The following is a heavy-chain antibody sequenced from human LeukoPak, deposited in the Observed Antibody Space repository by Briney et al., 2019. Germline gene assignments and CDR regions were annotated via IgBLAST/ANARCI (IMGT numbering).Heavy chain of an antibody. CDR3: AKGPTDSCWEKLHD. J-gene: IGHJ4*02. V-gene: IGHV3-23*01. CDR2: IGESDGRT. Sequence: GGSLRLSCAASGFTVTTLAMTWVRQAPGKGLEWVSFIGESDGRTYYADSVKGRFTISRDESKNTLYLQMNSLRAEDTAVYYCAKGPTDSCWEKLHDWGQGTLVTVSS. D-gene: IGHD1-26*01. CDR1: GFTVTTLA.